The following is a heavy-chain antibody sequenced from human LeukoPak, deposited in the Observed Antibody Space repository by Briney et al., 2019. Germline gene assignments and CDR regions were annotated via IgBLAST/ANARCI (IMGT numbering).Heavy chain of an antibody. CDR2: ISAYNGNT. Sequence: ASVKVSCKASGYTFTSYGISWVRQAPGQGLEWMGWISAYNGNTNYAQKLQGRVTMTTDTSTSTAYMELRSLRSDDTAMYYCARHYYDSSGYEIDYWGQGTLVTVSS. CDR3: ARHYYDSSGYEIDY. V-gene: IGHV1-18*01. D-gene: IGHD3-22*01. J-gene: IGHJ4*02. CDR1: GYTFTSYG.